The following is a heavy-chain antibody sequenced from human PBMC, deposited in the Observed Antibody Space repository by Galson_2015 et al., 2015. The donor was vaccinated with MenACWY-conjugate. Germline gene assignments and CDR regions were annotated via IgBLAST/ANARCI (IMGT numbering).Heavy chain of an antibody. Sequence: PPGKGLEWIGEIYHSGSTNYNPSLKSRITISVDKSKNQFSLQLTSVTAADTAVYYCVANGYYTLEHWGQGTPVTVSS. CDR3: VANGYYTLEH. V-gene: IGHV4-4*02. J-gene: IGHJ4*02. D-gene: IGHD3-3*01. CDR2: IYHSGST.